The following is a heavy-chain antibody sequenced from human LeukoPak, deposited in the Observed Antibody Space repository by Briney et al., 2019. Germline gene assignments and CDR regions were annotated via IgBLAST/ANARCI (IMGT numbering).Heavy chain of an antibody. CDR3: ARDLGRHSGSQYYYYYGMDV. J-gene: IGHJ6*02. CDR1: GGSISRYY. D-gene: IGHD1-26*01. CDR2: IYYSGST. V-gene: IGHV4-59*01. Sequence: SETLSLTCTVSGGSISRYYWSWIRQPPGKGLEWIGYIYYSGSTNYNPSLKSRVTISVDTSKNQFSLKLSSVTAADTAVYYCARDLGRHSGSQYYYYYGMDVWGQGTTVTVSS.